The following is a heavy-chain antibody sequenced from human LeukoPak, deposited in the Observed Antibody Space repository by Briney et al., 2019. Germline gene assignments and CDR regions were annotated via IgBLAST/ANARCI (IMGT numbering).Heavy chain of an antibody. CDR2: ITGNSAYI. J-gene: IGHJ5*02. CDR1: GFTFSSDS. V-gene: IGHV3-21*01. CDR3: ARGTKTGYSSTAARGFDP. Sequence: GGSLRLSCAASGFTFSSDSINWVRQAPGKGLEWVSSITGNSAYIYYADSVKGRFTISRDNSKNTLYLQMNSLRAEDTAVYYCARGTKTGYSSTAARGFDPWGQGTLVTVSS. D-gene: IGHD6-13*01.